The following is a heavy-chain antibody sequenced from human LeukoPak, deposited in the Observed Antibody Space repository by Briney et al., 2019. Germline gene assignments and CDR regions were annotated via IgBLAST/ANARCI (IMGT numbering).Heavy chain of an antibody. V-gene: IGHV1-69*02. J-gene: IGHJ5*02. Sequence: ASVKVSCKASGGTFSSYTISWVRQAPGQGLEWMGRIIPILGIANYAQKFQGRVTITADKSTSTAYMEVSSLRSEDTAVYYCARVGESNYDFWSGYYYNWFDPWGQGTLVTVSS. CDR1: GGTFSSYT. CDR3: ARVGESNYDFWSGYYYNWFDP. CDR2: IIPILGIA. D-gene: IGHD3-3*01.